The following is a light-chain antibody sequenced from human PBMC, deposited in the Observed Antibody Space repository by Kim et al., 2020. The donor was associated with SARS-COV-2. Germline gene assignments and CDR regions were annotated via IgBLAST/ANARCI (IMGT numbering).Light chain of an antibody. J-gene: IGLJ3*02. CDR3: AAWDDSLNGV. V-gene: IGLV1-44*01. Sequence: ELTQPPSASGTPWQRVTISCSGSNSNIGSNTVSWYQQLPGTAPKLLIYSNNQRPSGVPDRFSGSKSGTSASLAISGLQSDDEADYYCAAWDDSLNGVF. CDR2: SNN. CDR1: NSNIGSNT.